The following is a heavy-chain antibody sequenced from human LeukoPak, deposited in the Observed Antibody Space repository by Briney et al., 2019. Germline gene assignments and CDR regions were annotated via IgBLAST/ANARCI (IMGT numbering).Heavy chain of an antibody. J-gene: IGHJ5*02. V-gene: IGHV3-7*03. D-gene: IGHD3-22*01. CDR1: GFMLSSYW. Sequence: PGGSLRLSCAASGFMLSSYWMSWVRQAPGKGLEWVANIKQDGSEKYYVDSVKGRFTISRDNAKNSLYLQMNSLRVEDTALYYCAKDIDSSGYYPWFDPWGQGTLVIVSS. CDR3: AKDIDSSGYYPWFDP. CDR2: IKQDGSEK.